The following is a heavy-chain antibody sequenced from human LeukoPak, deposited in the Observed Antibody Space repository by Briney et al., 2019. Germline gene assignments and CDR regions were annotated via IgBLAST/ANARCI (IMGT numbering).Heavy chain of an antibody. J-gene: IGHJ5*02. D-gene: IGHD3-16*01. CDR3: AKDEATSGGGLAP. CDR2: MYTGGTN. Sequence: PGGSLRLSCAASGFTVSGTHMSWVRQAPGKGLEWVSAMYTGGTNYYADSVTGRFTVSRDTSRNTLFLHMNSLRADDTAIYYCAKDEATSGGGLAPWGQGTLVIVSS. V-gene: IGHV3-53*01. CDR1: GFTVSGTH.